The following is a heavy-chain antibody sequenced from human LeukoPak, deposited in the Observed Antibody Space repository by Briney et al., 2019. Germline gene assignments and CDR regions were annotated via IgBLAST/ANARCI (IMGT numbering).Heavy chain of an antibody. V-gene: IGHV1-69*05. D-gene: IGHD3-10*01. J-gene: IGHJ6*03. Sequence: SVKVSCKASGGTFSSYAIGWVRQAPGQGLEWMGGIIPIFGTANYAQKFQGRVTITTDESTSTAYMELSSLRSEDTAVYYCARDHRSRLLWFVESTYYYYYRDVWGKGTTVTVSS. CDR2: IIPIFGTA. CDR1: GGTFSSYA. CDR3: ARDHRSRLLWFVESTYYYYYRDV.